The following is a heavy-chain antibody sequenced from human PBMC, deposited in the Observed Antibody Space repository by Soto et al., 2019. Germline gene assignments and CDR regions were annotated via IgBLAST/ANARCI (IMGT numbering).Heavy chain of an antibody. D-gene: IGHD6-6*01. CDR1: GGSISSGGYY. J-gene: IGHJ5*02. CDR2: IYYSGST. Sequence: PSETLSLTCTVSGGSISSGGYYWSWIRQHPGKGLKWIGYIYYSGSTYYTPSLKSRVTISVDTSKNQFSLKLSSVTAADTAVYYCAREGYSSSGPDPWGQGTLVTVS. CDR3: AREGYSSSGPDP. V-gene: IGHV4-31*03.